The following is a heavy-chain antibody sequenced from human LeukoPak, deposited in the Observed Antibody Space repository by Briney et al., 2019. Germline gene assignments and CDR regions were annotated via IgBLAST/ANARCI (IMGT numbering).Heavy chain of an antibody. Sequence: PGGSLRPSCAASGFTFSSYEMNWVRQAPGKGLEWVSYISSSGSTIYYADSAKGRFTISRDNAKNSLYLQMNSLRAEDTAVYYCARVQYGSGSYSVDYWGQGTLVTVSS. D-gene: IGHD3-10*01. CDR1: GFTFSSYE. J-gene: IGHJ4*02. V-gene: IGHV3-48*03. CDR2: ISSSGSTI. CDR3: ARVQYGSGSYSVDY.